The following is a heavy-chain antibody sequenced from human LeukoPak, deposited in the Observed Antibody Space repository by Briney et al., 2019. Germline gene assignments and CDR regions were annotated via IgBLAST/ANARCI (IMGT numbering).Heavy chain of an antibody. CDR2: IIPIFGTA. Sequence: SVKVSCKASGGTFSSYAISWVRQAPGQGLEWMGGIIPIFGTANYAQKFQGRVTITADKSTSTAYMELSSLRSEDTAVYYRAIGGLGYSYGYVGDYWGQGTLVTVSS. CDR3: AIGGLGYSYGYVGDY. J-gene: IGHJ4*02. V-gene: IGHV1-69*06. D-gene: IGHD5-18*01. CDR1: GGTFSSYA.